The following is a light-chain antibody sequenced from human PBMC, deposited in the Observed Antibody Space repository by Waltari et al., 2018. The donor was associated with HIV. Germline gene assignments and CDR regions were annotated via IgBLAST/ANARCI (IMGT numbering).Light chain of an antibody. CDR2: GAS. CDR1: QSVSPY. V-gene: IGKV3-20*01. J-gene: IGKJ5*01. Sequence: ETVLMQSPGTLSLSPGERATLSCRTTQSVSPYLAWYQQKPGQAPRLLIYGASSRATGIPDRFSGSWSGTDFTLTISRLGPEDFAVYYCQQYGRSPITFGQGTRLEIK. CDR3: QQYGRSPIT.